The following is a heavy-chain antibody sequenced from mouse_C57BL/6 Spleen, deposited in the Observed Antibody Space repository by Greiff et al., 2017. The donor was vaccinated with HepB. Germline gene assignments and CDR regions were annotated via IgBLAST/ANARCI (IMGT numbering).Heavy chain of an antibody. D-gene: IGHD3-2*02. Sequence: EVHLVESEGGLVQPGSSMKLSCTASGFTFSDYYMAWVRQVPEKGLEWVANINYDGSSTYYLDSLKSRFIISRDNAKNILYLQMSSLKSEDTATYYWARLDSSGYVWFAYWGQGTLVTVSA. J-gene: IGHJ3*01. CDR2: INYDGSST. CDR1: GFTFSDYY. V-gene: IGHV5-16*01. CDR3: ARLDSSGYVWFAY.